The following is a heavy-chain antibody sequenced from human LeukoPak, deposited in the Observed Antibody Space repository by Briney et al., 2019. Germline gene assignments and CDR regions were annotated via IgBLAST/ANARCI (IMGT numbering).Heavy chain of an antibody. CDR1: EFTFSNYW. Sequence: GGSLRLSCEASEFTFSNYWMNWVHQAPGKGLEWVASIKPDGSEKYYVDSVRGRFTISRDNAKNSLYLQMSSLRAEDTAVYYCLAGGGYWGQGTLVTVSS. D-gene: IGHD3-10*01. CDR2: IKPDGSEK. J-gene: IGHJ4*02. CDR3: LAGGGY. V-gene: IGHV3-7*01.